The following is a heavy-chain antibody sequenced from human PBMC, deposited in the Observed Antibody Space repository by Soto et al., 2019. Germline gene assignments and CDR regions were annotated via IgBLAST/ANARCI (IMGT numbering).Heavy chain of an antibody. CDR2: ISVSSRYT. Sequence: PGGSLRLSCAASGFHFSDHYMNWIRQAPGKGLEWVSYISVSSRYTNFADSVKGRFTISSDNAKNSLYLQMNRLRVEDTAVYYCARHISGWHYYDDWGQGTTVTVSS. D-gene: IGHD6-19*01. CDR1: GFHFSDHY. CDR3: ARHISGWHYYDD. J-gene: IGHJ4*02. V-gene: IGHV3-11*06.